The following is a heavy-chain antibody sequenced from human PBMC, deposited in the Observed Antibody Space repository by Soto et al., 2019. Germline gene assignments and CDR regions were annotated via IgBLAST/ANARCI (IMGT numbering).Heavy chain of an antibody. D-gene: IGHD4-17*01. V-gene: IGHV3-72*01. CDR3: ATYGGNSGWNS. J-gene: IGHJ4*02. CDR1: GFTFSDHY. Sequence: HPGGSLRLSCAASGFTFSDHYMDWVRQAPGKGLEWVGRTRNKANSYTTEYAASVKGRFTISRDDSKNSLYLQMNSLKAEDTAVYYCATYGGNSGWNSWGQGTLVTVSS. CDR2: TRNKANSYTT.